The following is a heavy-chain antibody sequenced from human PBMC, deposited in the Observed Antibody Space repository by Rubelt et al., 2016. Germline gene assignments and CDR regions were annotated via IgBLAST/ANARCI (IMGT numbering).Heavy chain of an antibody. CDR1: GYTFTGYY. CDR2: INPNSGGT. Sequence: QVRLVQSGAEVKKPGASVKVSCKASGYTFTGYYMHWVRQAPGQGLEWMGWINPNSGGTNYAQKFQGRVTMTRDTSISTAYMELSRLRSDDTAVYYCARVTRDIAAAGTTIWAAYYFDYWGQGTLVTVSS. J-gene: IGHJ4*02. V-gene: IGHV1-2*02. CDR3: ARVTRDIAAAGTTIWAAYYFDY. D-gene: IGHD6-13*01.